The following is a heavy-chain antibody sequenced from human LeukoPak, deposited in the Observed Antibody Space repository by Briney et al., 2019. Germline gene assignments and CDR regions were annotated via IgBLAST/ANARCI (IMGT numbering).Heavy chain of an antibody. CDR3: ARVPGIAVAGTEDAFDI. J-gene: IGHJ3*02. D-gene: IGHD6-19*01. CDR1: GGSISSGSYY. V-gene: IGHV4-61*02. Sequence: SQTQSLTCTVSGGSISSGSYYWSWIRQPAGKGLEWIGRIYTSGSTNYNPSLKSRVTISVDTSKNQFSLKLSSVTAADTAVYYCARVPGIAVAGTEDAFDIWGQGTMVTVSS. CDR2: IYTSGST.